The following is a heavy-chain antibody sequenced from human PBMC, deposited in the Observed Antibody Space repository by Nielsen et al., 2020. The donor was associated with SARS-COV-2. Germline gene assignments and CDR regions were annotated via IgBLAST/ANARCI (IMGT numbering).Heavy chain of an antibody. D-gene: IGHD2-2*02. CDR3: ARGGTDIVVVPAAISSNWFDP. Sequence: SETLSLTCAVSGGYFSIYYWSWIRQSPGKGLEWVGESDHIGNSNFSPSLKSRASILFDTSKNHFSLRLTSVTAADTAVYYCARGGTDIVVVPAAISSNWFDPWGQGTLVTVSS. CDR2: SDHIGNS. CDR1: GGYFSIYY. V-gene: IGHV4-34*01. J-gene: IGHJ5*02.